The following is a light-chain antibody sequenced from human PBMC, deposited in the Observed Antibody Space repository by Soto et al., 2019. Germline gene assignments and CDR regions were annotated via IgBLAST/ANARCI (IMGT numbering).Light chain of an antibody. J-gene: IGKJ3*01. CDR1: QSITSSS. V-gene: IGKV3-20*01. CDR2: GAS. Sequence: EIVLTQSPGTLSLSPGERATLSCRASQSITSSSLAWYQQKPGQAPRLLIYGASNRATGIPDRFSGSGSGTDFTLTISRLGPEDFAVYYCQQYGSSPITFGPGTKVEIK. CDR3: QQYGSSPIT.